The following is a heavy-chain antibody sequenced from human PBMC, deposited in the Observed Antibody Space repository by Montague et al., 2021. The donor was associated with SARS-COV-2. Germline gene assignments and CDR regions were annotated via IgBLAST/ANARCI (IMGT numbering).Heavy chain of an antibody. Sequence: TLSLTRTVSGGSINSGGYYWSWIRQHPGKGLEWIGYMYYSGSTYYNPSLKSRLTISVDTSKNQFSLKLSSVTAADTAVYYCARVHFVSSGWYPDAFDIWGQGTMVTVSS. CDR3: ARVHFVSSGWYPDAFDI. CDR1: GGSINSGGYY. V-gene: IGHV4-31*03. CDR2: MYYSGST. D-gene: IGHD6-19*01. J-gene: IGHJ3*02.